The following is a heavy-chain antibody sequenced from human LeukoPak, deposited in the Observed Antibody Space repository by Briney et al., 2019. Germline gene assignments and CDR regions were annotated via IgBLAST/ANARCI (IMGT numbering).Heavy chain of an antibody. CDR2: IYPGDSDT. J-gene: IGHJ4*02. CDR1: GYSFTSYW. D-gene: IGHD3-9*01. V-gene: IGHV5-51*03. CDR3: ARSAWGGFDWLLPPDY. Sequence: GESLKISCKGSGYSFTSYWIGWVRQMPGKGLEWMGIIYPGDSDTRYSPSFQGQVTISADRSISTAYLQWSSLKASDAAMYYCARSAWGGFDWLLPPDYWGQGTLVTVSS.